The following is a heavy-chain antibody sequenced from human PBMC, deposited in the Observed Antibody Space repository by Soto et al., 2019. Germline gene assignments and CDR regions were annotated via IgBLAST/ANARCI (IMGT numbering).Heavy chain of an antibody. Sequence: QITLKESGPTLVKPTQTLTLTCTFSGFSLTTDRVGVGWIRQPPGEALEWLAVIYWDDSKTYRPSLESRLTITKATYKNQVALTMTNMDSLDTATYYCAHAYGGRALYWGQGTLVTVSS. D-gene: IGHD1-26*01. CDR2: IYWDDSK. J-gene: IGHJ4*02. V-gene: IGHV2-5*02. CDR1: GFSLTTDRVG. CDR3: AHAYGGRALY.